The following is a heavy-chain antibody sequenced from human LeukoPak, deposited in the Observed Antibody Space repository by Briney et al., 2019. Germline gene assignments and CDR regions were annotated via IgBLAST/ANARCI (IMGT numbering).Heavy chain of an antibody. CDR3: ARDDINGRWSAFAL. V-gene: IGHV1-18*01. J-gene: IGHJ5*02. CDR2: ISAYNGNT. Sequence: GASVKASCKAPGYTFTNYGISGVRQAPGQGPEWMGWISAYNGNTNYAQSVQGRVIMTTDTSTSTAYLEVRSLTFDDTAVYYCARDDINGRWSAFALWGQGTPVTVSS. CDR1: GYTFTNYG. D-gene: IGHD1-14*01.